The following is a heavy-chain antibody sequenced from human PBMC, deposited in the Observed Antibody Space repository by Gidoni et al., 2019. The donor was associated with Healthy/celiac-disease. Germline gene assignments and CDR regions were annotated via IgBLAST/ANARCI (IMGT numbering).Heavy chain of an antibody. CDR3: ATTSSPYCSGGSCYLRVGLNWFDP. Sequence: QVQLQQWGAGLLKPSETLSLTCAVYGGSFSGYSWSWIRQPPGKGLEWIGEINHSGSTNYNPSLKSRVNISVDTSKNQFSLKLSSVTAADTAVYYCATTSSPYCSGGSCYLRVGLNWFDPWGQGTLVTVSS. V-gene: IGHV4-34*01. CDR2: INHSGST. CDR1: GGSFSGYS. D-gene: IGHD2-15*01. J-gene: IGHJ5*02.